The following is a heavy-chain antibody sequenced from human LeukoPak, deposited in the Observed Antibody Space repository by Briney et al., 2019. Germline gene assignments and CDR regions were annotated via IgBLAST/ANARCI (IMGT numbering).Heavy chain of an antibody. CDR3: ARSRRGYNPPLFDS. D-gene: IGHD5-18*01. CDR2: IYYTGST. CDR1: GDSISSSSYF. Sequence: SETLSLACTVSGDSISSSSYFWGWIRQPPGKGLEWIGNIYYTGSTYFHPSLKSRVTISVDTSKNQLSLKLSSVTDADTAVYYCARSRRGYNPPLFDSWGQGTLVTVSS. J-gene: IGHJ4*02. V-gene: IGHV4-39*07.